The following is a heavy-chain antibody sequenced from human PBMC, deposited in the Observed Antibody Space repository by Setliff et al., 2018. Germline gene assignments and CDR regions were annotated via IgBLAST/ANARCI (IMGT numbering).Heavy chain of an antibody. CDR1: GGTFSSYA. D-gene: IGHD3-3*01. CDR3: ARGPLHYDFWSGYYTVSWFDP. J-gene: IGHJ5*02. Sequence: ASVKVSCKASGGTFSSYAISWVRQAPGQGLEWMGWINTNTGNPTYAQGFTGRFVFSLDTSVSTAYLQISSLKAEDTAVYYCARGPLHYDFWSGYYTVSWFDPWGQGTPVTVSS. V-gene: IGHV7-4-1*02. CDR2: INTNTGNP.